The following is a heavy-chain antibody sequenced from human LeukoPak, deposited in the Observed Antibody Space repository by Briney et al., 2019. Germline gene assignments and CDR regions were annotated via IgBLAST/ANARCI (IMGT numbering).Heavy chain of an antibody. D-gene: IGHD4-11*01. J-gene: IGHJ4*02. V-gene: IGHV3-30*18. CDR2: ISYDGNNK. CDR3: AKGIAMTTLTTENY. CDR1: GFTFSSYW. Sequence: PGGSLRLSCAASGFTFSSYWMHWVRQAPGKGLEWVAFISYDGNNKYYADSVKGRFTISRDSSKNTLYLQMNSLRAEDTAVYYCAKGIAMTTLTTENYWGQGTLVTVSS.